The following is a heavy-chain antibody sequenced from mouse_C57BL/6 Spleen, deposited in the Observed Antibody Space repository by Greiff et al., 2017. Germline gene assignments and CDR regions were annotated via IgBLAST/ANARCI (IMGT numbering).Heavy chain of an antibody. CDR3: ARRGGYYGSSHEYYFDY. J-gene: IGHJ2*01. Sequence: EVKLVESGGGLVKPGGSLKLSCAASGFTFSDYGMHWVRQAPEKGLEWVAYISSGSSTIYYADTVKGRFTISRDNAKNTLFLQMTSLRSEDTAMYYGARRGGYYGSSHEYYFDYWGQGTTLTVSS. D-gene: IGHD1-1*01. V-gene: IGHV5-17*01. CDR1: GFTFSDYG. CDR2: ISSGSSTI.